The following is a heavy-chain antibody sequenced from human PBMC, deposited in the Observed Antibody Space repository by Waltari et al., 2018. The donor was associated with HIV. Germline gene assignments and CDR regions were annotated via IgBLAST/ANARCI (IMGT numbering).Heavy chain of an antibody. CDR1: GYTFTGYY. CDR3: ARDGSMSYYYYGMDV. D-gene: IGHD1-1*01. V-gene: IGHV1-2*02. J-gene: IGHJ6*02. Sequence: QVQLVQSGAEVQKPGASVKVSCKASGYTFTGYYMHWVRQAPGQGLEWMGWINPNSGGTNYAQKFQGRVTMTRDTSISTAYMELSRLRSDDTAVYYCARDGSMSYYYYGMDVWGQGTTVTVSS. CDR2: INPNSGGT.